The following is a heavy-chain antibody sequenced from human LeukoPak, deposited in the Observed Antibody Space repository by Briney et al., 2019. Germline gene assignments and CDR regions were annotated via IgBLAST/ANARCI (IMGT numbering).Heavy chain of an antibody. CDR1: GFTFSDYY. D-gene: IGHD2-21*01. CDR3: ARGCRVIDY. Sequence: GALSLSCAASGFTFSDYYMGWIRQAPGKGLEWVSFISSSGSYTMSAGSVKGRFTISRDNAKNSLYLQMNSLRAEDTAVCYCARGCRVIDYWGQGSRVSVSS. J-gene: IGHJ4*02. CDR2: ISSSGSYT. V-gene: IGHV3-11*05.